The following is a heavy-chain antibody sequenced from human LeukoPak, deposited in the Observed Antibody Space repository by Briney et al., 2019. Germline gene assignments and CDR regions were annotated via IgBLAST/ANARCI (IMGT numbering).Heavy chain of an antibody. D-gene: IGHD1-26*01. Sequence: PGESLRLSCAASGFTFSSYGMHWVRQAPGKGLEWVAVISYDGSNKYYADSVKGRFTISRDNSKNTLYLQMNSLRAEDTAVYSCSGSPAGYYYGMDVWGKGTTVTVSS. CDR1: GFTFSSYG. J-gene: IGHJ6*04. V-gene: IGHV3-30*03. CDR3: SGSPAGYYYGMDV. CDR2: ISYDGSNK.